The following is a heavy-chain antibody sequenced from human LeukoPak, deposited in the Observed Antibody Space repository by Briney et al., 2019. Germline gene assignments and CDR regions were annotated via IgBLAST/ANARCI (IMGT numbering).Heavy chain of an antibody. CDR3: VKVGWDVPSYYFDY. J-gene: IGHJ4*02. CDR2: ISSNGGST. D-gene: IGHD1-26*01. V-gene: IGHV3-64D*09. Sequence: PGGSLRLFCSASGFTFSSYALHWVRQAPGKGLEYVSAISSNGGSTYYADSVKGRFTISIDNSKNTLYLQMSSLRAEDTAVYYCVKVGWDVPSYYFDYWGQGTVVTVSS. CDR1: GFTFSSYA.